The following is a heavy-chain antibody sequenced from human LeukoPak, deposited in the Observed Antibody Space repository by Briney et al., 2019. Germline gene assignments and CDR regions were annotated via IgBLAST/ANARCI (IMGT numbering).Heavy chain of an antibody. CDR2: IKQDGSEK. V-gene: IGHV3-7*03. CDR3: ARGDRVGITTGHFDY. J-gene: IGHJ4*02. CDR1: GFTFSDYW. Sequence: GGSLRLSCAASGFTFSDYWLTWVRQAPGKGLEWLANIKQDGSEKYYVDSVKGRFTISRDDVKGSLFLQMDSLGADDTAVYFCARGDRVGITTGHFDYWGQGALVTVSS. D-gene: IGHD2-21*01.